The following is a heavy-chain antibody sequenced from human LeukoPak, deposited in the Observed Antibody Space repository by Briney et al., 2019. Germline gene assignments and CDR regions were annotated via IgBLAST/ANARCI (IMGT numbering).Heavy chain of an antibody. CDR2: INPNSGGT. CDR1: GYTFTGYY. V-gene: IGHV1-2*02. CDR3: ASGYSDYADYYNYYMDV. Sequence: ASVKVSCKASGYTFTGYYMHWVRQAPGQGLEWMGWINPNSGGTNYAQKFQGGVTMTRDTSITTAYMELSRLSSDDTALYYCASGYSDYADYYNYYMDVWGKGTTVTVSS. D-gene: IGHD4-11*01. J-gene: IGHJ6*03.